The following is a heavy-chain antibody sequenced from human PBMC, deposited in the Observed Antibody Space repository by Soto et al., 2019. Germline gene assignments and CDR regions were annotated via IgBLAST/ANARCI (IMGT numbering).Heavy chain of an antibody. Sequence: SETLSLTCSVSGASISNFYWSWIRQSAGKGLEWIGRLYTRGTTDYNPSLESRVTMSIDTSKNRVSLSLTSVTAADTAVYYCAKGGTYYFDSLGKGIVLTVSS. V-gene: IGHV4-4*07. CDR1: GASISNFY. CDR2: LYTRGTT. D-gene: IGHD3-16*01. CDR3: AKGGTYYFDS. J-gene: IGHJ4*02.